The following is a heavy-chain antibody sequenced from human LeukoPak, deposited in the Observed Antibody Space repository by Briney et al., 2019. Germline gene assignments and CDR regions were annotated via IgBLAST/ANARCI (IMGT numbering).Heavy chain of an antibody. D-gene: IGHD3-10*01. CDR1: GFTFSSYA. CDR3: AKDEGLLWFGEYIKRWFDP. V-gene: IGHV3-23*01. Sequence: GGSQTLSCAASGFTFSSYAMSWVRQAPGKGLEWVSAISSSGGSTYYADSVKGRFTISRDNSKNTLYLQMNSLRAEDTAVYYCAKDEGLLWFGEYIKRWFDPWGQGTLVTVSS. J-gene: IGHJ5*02. CDR2: ISSSGGST.